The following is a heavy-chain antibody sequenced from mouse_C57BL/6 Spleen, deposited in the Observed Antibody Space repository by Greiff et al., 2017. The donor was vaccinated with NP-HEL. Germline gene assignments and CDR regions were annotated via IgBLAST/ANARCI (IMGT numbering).Heavy chain of an antibody. J-gene: IGHJ2*01. CDR1: GFSLTSYG. CDR2: IWSGGST. V-gene: IGHV2-2*01. D-gene: IGHD1-1*01. Sequence: VKVVESGPGLVQPSQSLSITCTVSGFSLTSYGVHWVRQSPGKGLEWLGVIWSGGSTDYNAAFISRLSISKDNSKSQVFFKMNSLQADDTAIYYCASGPYGDYFDYWGQGTTLTVSS. CDR3: ASGPYGDYFDY.